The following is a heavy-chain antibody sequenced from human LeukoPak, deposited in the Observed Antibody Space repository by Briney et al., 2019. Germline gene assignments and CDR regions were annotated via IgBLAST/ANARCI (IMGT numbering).Heavy chain of an antibody. CDR1: GFTFSSYG. J-gene: IGHJ3*02. CDR3: ARELLNYYDSSGYYWNAFDI. Sequence: PGGSLRLSCAASGFTFSSYGMHWVRQAPGKGLEWVAVIWYDGSNKYYADSVKGRFTISRDNSKNTLYLQMNSLRAEDTAVYYCARELLNYYDSSGYYWNAFDIWGQGTMVTVSP. CDR2: IWYDGSNK. V-gene: IGHV3-33*01. D-gene: IGHD3-22*01.